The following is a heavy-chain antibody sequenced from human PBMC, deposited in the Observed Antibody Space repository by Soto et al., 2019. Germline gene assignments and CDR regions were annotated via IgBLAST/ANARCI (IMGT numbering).Heavy chain of an antibody. CDR2: INAGNGNT. CDR3: ATGRFLEWSSWLDS. Sequence: VASVKVSCKASGYTFTSYAMHWVRQAPGQRLEWMGWINAGNGNTKYSQKFQGRVTITRDTSASTAYMELSSLRSEDTAVYYCATGRFLEWSSWLDSWGQVTMVAVYS. D-gene: IGHD3-3*01. J-gene: IGHJ5*01. V-gene: IGHV1-3*01. CDR1: GYTFTSYA.